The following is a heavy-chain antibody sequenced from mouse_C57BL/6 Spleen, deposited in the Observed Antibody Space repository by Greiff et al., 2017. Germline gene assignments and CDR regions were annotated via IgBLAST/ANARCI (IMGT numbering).Heavy chain of an antibody. CDR2: IHPNSGST. Sequence: QVQLQQPGAELVKPGASVKLSCKASGYTFTSYWMHWVKQRPGQGLEWIGMIHPNSGSTNYNEKFKSKATLTVDKSSSTAYMQLSSLTSEDSAVYYRARRELGRAYFDYWGQGTTLTVSS. CDR3: ARRELGRAYFDY. D-gene: IGHD4-1*01. V-gene: IGHV1-64*01. CDR1: GYTFTSYW. J-gene: IGHJ2*01.